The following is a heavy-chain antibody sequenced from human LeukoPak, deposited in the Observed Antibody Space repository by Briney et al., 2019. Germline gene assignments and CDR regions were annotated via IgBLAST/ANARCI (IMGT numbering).Heavy chain of an antibody. CDR3: AGANLDYYGMDV. J-gene: IGHJ6*02. D-gene: IGHD4/OR15-4a*01. CDR2: IRSEANSYST. V-gene: IGHV3-73*01. Sequence: AGSLRLSCAASGFTFSGSAMHWVRQAPGKGLEWVGRIRSEANSYSTAYVESVKGRFTFSRDDAKNTAYLQMDSLQTEDTAVYYCAGANLDYYGMDVWGQGTTVTVSS. CDR1: GFTFSGSA.